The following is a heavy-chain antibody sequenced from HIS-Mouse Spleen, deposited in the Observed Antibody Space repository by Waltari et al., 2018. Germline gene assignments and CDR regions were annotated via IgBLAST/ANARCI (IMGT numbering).Heavy chain of an antibody. CDR1: GYTFTSYD. V-gene: IGHV1-8*01. CDR2: MNPNSSNT. J-gene: IGHJ4*02. D-gene: IGHD4-4*01. Sequence: QVQLVQSGAEVKKPGASVKVSCKASGYTFTSYDINWVRQATGRGLGWMGWMNPNSSNTGYAQKFQGRVTMTRNTSISTAYMELSSLRSEDTAVYYCARGHDYSNYFDYWGQGTLVTVSS. CDR3: ARGHDYSNYFDY.